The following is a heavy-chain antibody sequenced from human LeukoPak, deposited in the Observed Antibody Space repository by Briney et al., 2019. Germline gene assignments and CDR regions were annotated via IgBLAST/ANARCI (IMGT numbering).Heavy chain of an antibody. D-gene: IGHD6-6*01. J-gene: IGHJ4*02. V-gene: IGHV1-18*01. CDR3: ARDLPYGSSDRTPFDY. CDR1: GYTFTSYG. CDR2: ISAYNGNT. Sequence: ASVKVSCKASGYTFTSYGISWVRQAPGQGLEWMGWISAYNGNTNHAQKFQGRVIMTTDTSTSTAYMELRSLRSDDTAVYYCARDLPYGSSDRTPFDYWGQGTLVTVSS.